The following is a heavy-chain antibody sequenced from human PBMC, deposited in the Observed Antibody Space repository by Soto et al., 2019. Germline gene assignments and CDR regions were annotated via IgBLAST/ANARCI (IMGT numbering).Heavy chain of an antibody. CDR3: ARARASERYYFLDY. J-gene: IGHJ4*02. Sequence: ASVKVSCKASGDTFTTYDINWGRQATGHGLEWMGWMNPNSGNIGYAQRFQGRVTMTRATAIRTAYMEVSSLRFAATDVYYCARARASERYYFLDYWGQGTLVTVSS. D-gene: IGHD3-10*01. CDR2: MNPNSGNI. V-gene: IGHV1-8*01. CDR1: GDTFTTYD.